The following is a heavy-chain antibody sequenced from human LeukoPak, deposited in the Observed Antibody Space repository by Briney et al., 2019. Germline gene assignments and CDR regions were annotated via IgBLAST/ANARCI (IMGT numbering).Heavy chain of an antibody. J-gene: IGHJ4*02. V-gene: IGHV4-39*01. D-gene: IGHD5-18*01. CDR2: IYYSGST. Sequence: SETLSLTCTVSGDSISSSSYYWGWIRQPPGKGLEWIGSIYYSGSTYYNPSLKSRVTISVDTSKNQFSLKLSSVTAADTAVYYCARHKYWGQLTWIQLWFDYWGQGTLVTVSS. CDR3: ARHKYWGQLTWIQLWFDY. CDR1: GDSISSSSYY.